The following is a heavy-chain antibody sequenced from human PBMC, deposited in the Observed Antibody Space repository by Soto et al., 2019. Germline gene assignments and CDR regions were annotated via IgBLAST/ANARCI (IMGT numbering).Heavy chain of an antibody. CDR1: GFTFSSYA. D-gene: IGHD4-17*01. V-gene: IGHV3-23*01. J-gene: IGHJ4*02. CDR3: AKDAGDYGDYLSYFDY. CDR2: ISGSGGST. Sequence: PGGSLRLSCAASGFTFSSYAMSWVRQAPGKGLEWVSAISGSGGSTYYADSVKGRFTISRDNSKNTLYLQMNSLRAEDTAVYYWAKDAGDYGDYLSYFDYWGQGTLVTVSS.